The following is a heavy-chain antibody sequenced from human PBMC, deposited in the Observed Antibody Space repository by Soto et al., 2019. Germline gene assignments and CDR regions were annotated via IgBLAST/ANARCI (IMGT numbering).Heavy chain of an antibody. D-gene: IGHD6-13*01. V-gene: IGHV4-59*01. CDR2: VYYSGTT. CDR1: GGSISSYY. CDR3: ARAGSTWRYFFDY. Sequence: SETXSLTCTVSGGSISSYYWTWIRQPPGKGLEWVGYVYYSGTTYYNPSLQSRVTISVDTSKNQFSLKVKSVTAADTAIYYCARAGSTWRYFFDYWGQGSLVTVSS. J-gene: IGHJ4*02.